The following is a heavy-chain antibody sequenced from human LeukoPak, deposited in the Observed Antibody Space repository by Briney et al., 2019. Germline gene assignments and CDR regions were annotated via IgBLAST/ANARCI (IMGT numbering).Heavy chain of an antibody. D-gene: IGHD6-13*01. V-gene: IGHV4-59*08. CDR3: ARLSIAAARKNVYYYYYGMDV. CDR2: IYYSGST. J-gene: IGHJ6*02. Sequence: PSETLSLTCTASGGSISSYYWSWIRQPAGKGLEWIGYIYYSGSTNYNPSLKSRVTISVDTSKNQFSLKLSSVTAADTAVYYCARLSIAAARKNVYYYYYGMDVWGQGTTVTVSS. CDR1: GGSISSYY.